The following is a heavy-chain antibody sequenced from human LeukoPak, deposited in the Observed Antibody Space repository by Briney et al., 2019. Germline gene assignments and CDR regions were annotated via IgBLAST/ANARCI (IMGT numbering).Heavy chain of an antibody. CDR1: GGTFSSYA. CDR2: IIPIFGTA. J-gene: IGHJ6*03. CDR3: ARELRAGHYMDV. V-gene: IGHV1-69*05. Sequence: AASVKVSCKASGGTFSSYAISWVRQAPGQGLEWMGGIIPIFGTANYAQKFQGRVTITTDESTSTAYMELSSLRSEDTAVYYCARELRAGHYMDVWGKGTTVTVSS. D-gene: IGHD3-16*01.